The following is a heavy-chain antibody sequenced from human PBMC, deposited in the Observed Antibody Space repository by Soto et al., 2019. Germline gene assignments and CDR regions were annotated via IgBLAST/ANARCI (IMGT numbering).Heavy chain of an antibody. D-gene: IGHD4-17*01. J-gene: IGHJ4*02. Sequence: LSLTCTVSGGSLSSSNYYWGWIRQSPGKGLEWIGNIFYGGGSGVAYYSPSLKSRVTISVDTSKNQFSLNMRSLTAADTAVYFCARRGGGDSLFDSWGQGKLVTVSS. CDR3: ARRGGGDSLFDS. V-gene: IGHV4-39*01. CDR1: GGSLSSSNYY. CDR2: IFYGGGSGVA.